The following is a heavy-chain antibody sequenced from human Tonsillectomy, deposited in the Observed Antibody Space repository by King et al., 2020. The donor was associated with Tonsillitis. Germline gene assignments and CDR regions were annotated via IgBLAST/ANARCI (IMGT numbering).Heavy chain of an antibody. Sequence: VQLVQSGGGLVQPGGSLRLSCAASGFTFSRYWMSWLRQAPGKGREWVANINLDGSEKYYVDSVKGRFTISRDNAKNTLHLQMNSLRVEDAAVYYCARELVVGVAEYFQNWGQGTLLTVSS. V-gene: IGHV3-7*03. CDR3: ARELVVGVAEYFQN. CDR1: GFTFSRYW. J-gene: IGHJ1*01. CDR2: INLDGSEK. D-gene: IGHD2-15*01.